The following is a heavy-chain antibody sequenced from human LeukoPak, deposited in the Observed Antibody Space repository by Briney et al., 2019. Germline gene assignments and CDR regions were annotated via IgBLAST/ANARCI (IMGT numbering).Heavy chain of an antibody. Sequence: PGGSLRLSCAASGFIFSSYEMNWVRQPPGKGLEWIASIHYGGSSDCNPSLKRRVTISVDTSKNQFSLKLNSVTAADTAVYYCARPTKYYDILTGYRPDAFDVWGQGTMVTVSS. CDR3: ARPTKYYDILTGYRPDAFDV. CDR2: IHYGGSS. D-gene: IGHD3-9*01. CDR1: GFIFSSYE. V-gene: IGHV4-39*01. J-gene: IGHJ3*01.